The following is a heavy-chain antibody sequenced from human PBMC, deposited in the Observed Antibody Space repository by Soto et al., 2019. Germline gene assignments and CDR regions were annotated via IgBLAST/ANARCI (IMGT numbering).Heavy chain of an antibody. CDR3: ARMRKEDTSGYFYTWFDP. CDR2: IYWDDDK. Sequence: QITLKESGPTVVKPTETLTLTCTFSGFSLNTVGLSVAWIRQPPEKALEWLALIYWDDDKRFNPSLESRLTITKDSSRNQVVLTMTDMDPADTATYYCARMRKEDTSGYFYTWFDPWGQGTLVTVSS. V-gene: IGHV2-5*02. CDR1: GFSLNTVGLS. J-gene: IGHJ5*02. D-gene: IGHD3-22*01.